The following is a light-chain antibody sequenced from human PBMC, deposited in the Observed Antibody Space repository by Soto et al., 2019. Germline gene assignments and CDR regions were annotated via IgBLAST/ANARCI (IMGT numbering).Light chain of an antibody. V-gene: IGKV3-11*01. CDR3: QQRSSWT. Sequence: ELVLTQSPATLSLSPGERATLSCRASQSVSSFLGWYQQKPGQAPRLLIYDASNRAPGIPARFSGSGSGTDFTLTISSLEPEDFAVYYCQQRSSWTFGQGTKVDIK. CDR2: DAS. J-gene: IGKJ1*01. CDR1: QSVSSF.